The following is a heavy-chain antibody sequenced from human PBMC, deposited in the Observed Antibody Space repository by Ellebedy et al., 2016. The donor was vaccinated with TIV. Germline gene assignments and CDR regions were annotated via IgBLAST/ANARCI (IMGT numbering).Heavy chain of an antibody. D-gene: IGHD3-10*01. Sequence: SETLSLTCTVSGGSISSSSYYWNWIRQHPGKGLEWIGYIYYSGSTSYNPSLKSLITISVDTSKNQFSLKLSSVTAADTAVYYCARLDRGDGEEDSLWFGERFDPWGQGTLVTVSS. J-gene: IGHJ5*02. CDR1: GGSISSSSYY. CDR2: IYYSGST. V-gene: IGHV4-31*01. CDR3: ARLDRGDGEEDSLWFGERFDP.